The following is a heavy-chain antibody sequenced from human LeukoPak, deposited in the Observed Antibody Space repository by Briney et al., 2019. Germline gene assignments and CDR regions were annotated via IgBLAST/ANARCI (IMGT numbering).Heavy chain of an antibody. CDR2: VSYDGSNK. V-gene: IGHV3-30*18. J-gene: IGHJ4*02. CDR1: GFIFNNYG. Sequence: GRSLRLSCAASGFIFNNYGMHWVRQAPGKGLEWVAVVSYDGSNKYYADSVKGRFTISRDNSKNTLYLQMSSLRAEDTAVYYCVKGHLVWELGDYFDYWGQGTLVTVSS. CDR3: VKGHLVWELGDYFDY. D-gene: IGHD1-26*01.